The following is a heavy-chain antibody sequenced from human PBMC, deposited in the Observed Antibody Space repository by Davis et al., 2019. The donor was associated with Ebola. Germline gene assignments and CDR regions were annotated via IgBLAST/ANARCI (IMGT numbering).Heavy chain of an antibody. J-gene: IGHJ4*02. V-gene: IGHV3-30*02. CDR2: IWFGATNE. CDR3: GVQGDY. CDR1: GFIFGRYG. Sequence: GGSLRLSCTASGFIFGRYGMHWVRQAPGKGLEWVAVIWFGATNERYAESVKGRFTISRHNLKNMLYLQMNSLRPEDTAVYYCGVQGDYWGQGTLVTVSS.